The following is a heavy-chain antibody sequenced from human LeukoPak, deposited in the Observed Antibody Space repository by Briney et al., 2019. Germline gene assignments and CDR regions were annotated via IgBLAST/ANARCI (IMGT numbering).Heavy chain of an antibody. V-gene: IGHV4-59*01. CDR1: GGSISSYY. Sequence: PSETLSLTCTVSGGSISSYYWSWIRQPPGKGLEWIGYIYYSGSTNYNPSLKSRVTISVDTSKNQFSLKLSSVTAADTAVYYCAREVPDYYGSGQLDYWGQGTLVTVSS. CDR3: AREVPDYYGSGQLDY. J-gene: IGHJ4*02. CDR2: IYYSGST. D-gene: IGHD3-10*01.